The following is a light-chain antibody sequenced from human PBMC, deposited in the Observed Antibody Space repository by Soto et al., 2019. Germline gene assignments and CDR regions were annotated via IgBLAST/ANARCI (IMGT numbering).Light chain of an antibody. V-gene: IGKV1-9*01. CDR1: QGISSF. CDR3: QQYNSYPLT. CDR2: AAS. J-gene: IGKJ4*01. Sequence: IQLTQSPSSLSASVGDSVTITCRASQGISSFLAWYQQKPGKAPKLLIYAASTLQSGVPSRFSGSGSGTEFTLTISSLQPDDFATYYCQQYNSYPLTFGGGTKVDIK.